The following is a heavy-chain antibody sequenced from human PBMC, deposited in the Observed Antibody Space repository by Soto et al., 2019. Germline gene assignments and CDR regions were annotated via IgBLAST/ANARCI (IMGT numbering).Heavy chain of an antibody. V-gene: IGHV1-2*02. J-gene: IGHJ6*02. D-gene: IGHD2-8*01. CDR2: IKPNSGGT. Sequence: QVQLVQSGAEVKKPGASLKVSCKASGYTFTDYYVHWVRQAPGQRLEWLGWIKPNSGGTKTAEKSKVRVTMTGDTSISTTYMDLCRLGSDVSAVSYCGRDVTRTQSCTNGVCYYHYYDMDVLGQGTMVTVSS. CDR1: GYTFTDYY. CDR3: GRDVTRTQSCTNGVCYYHYYDMDV.